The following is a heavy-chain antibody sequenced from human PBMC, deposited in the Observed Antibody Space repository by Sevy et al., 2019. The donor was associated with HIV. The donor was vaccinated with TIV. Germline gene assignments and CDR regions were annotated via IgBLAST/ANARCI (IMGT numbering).Heavy chain of an antibody. D-gene: IGHD6-19*01. CDR3: AREVQGEQWLKVGAFDI. CDR2: IYYSGST. J-gene: IGHJ3*02. Sequence: SETLSLTCTVSGGSISSYYWSWIRQPPGKGLEWIGYIYYSGSTNSSPSLKSRVTISVDTSKNQLSLKLSSVIAADTAVYYCAREVQGEQWLKVGAFDIWGQGTMVTVSS. V-gene: IGHV4-59*01. CDR1: GGSISSYY.